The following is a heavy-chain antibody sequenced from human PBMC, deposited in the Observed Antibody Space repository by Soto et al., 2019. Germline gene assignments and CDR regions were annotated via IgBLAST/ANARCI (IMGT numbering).Heavy chain of an antibody. V-gene: IGHV4-31*03. CDR1: GVSTNSGGYY. Sequence: PSETLSLSCTVSGVSTNSGGYYWTWIRHHPGKGLDWIGYIYYSGYTDYNPSLKSRVIISVDTSKNQFSLKLTSVTAADTAVYYGARQSTGYSVEVEYWGQGTMVTVSS. D-gene: IGHD6-13*01. CDR2: IYYSGYT. J-gene: IGHJ4*02. CDR3: ARQSTGYSVEVEY.